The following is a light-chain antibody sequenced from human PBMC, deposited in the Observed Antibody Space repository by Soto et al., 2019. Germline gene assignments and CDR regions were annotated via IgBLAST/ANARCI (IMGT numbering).Light chain of an antibody. V-gene: IGKV3-11*01. Sequence: EMVLTQSPATLSLSPGESATLSCRASQSVSSYLALYQQKPGHAPRLLIYDESNRATGIPARFSASASATDLPLTIIRLEPEDFAVYYCQHRSNWPMYTFGQGTKLEIK. CDR1: QSVSSY. CDR3: QHRSNWPMYT. J-gene: IGKJ2*01. CDR2: DES.